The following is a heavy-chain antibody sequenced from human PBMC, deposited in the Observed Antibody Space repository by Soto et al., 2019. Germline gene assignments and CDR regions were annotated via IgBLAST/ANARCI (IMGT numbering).Heavy chain of an antibody. J-gene: IGHJ5*02. V-gene: IGHV2-5*02. Sequence: QITLKESGPPLVKPTQTLTLTCTFSGFSLSTSGVGVGWIRQPPGKALEWLALIYWDDDKRYSPSLKSRLTIPKDTAKNQVVLTMTNMDPVDTATYYCAHRYCSGGSCYGWFDPWGQGTLVTVSS. CDR3: AHRYCSGGSCYGWFDP. D-gene: IGHD2-15*01. CDR2: IYWDDDK. CDR1: GFSLSTSGVG.